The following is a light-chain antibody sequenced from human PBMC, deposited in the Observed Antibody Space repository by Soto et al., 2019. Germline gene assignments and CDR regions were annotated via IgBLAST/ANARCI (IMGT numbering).Light chain of an antibody. J-gene: IGLJ1*01. CDR2: DDT. V-gene: IGLV1-51*01. CDR3: GACDHSLNDYL. Sequence: QSVLAQPPSVSAAPGQRVTVSCSTTTSNLGNNYISWYQHLPGAAPRLLIYDDTERPSGIPDRFSGSRSATSAPLGIAGLQTGDEADYFRGACDHSLNDYLFGTGTKVTVL. CDR1: TSNLGNNY.